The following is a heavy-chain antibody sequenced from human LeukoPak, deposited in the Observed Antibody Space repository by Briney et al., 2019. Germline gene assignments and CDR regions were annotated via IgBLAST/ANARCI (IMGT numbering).Heavy chain of an antibody. CDR3: ARQVVLMVYAGSFDY. D-gene: IGHD2-8*01. Sequence: SETLSLTCAVYGGSFSGYYWSWIRQPPGKGLEWIGEINHSGSTNYNPSLKSRVTISVDTSKNQFSLKLSSVTAADTAVYYCARQVVLMVYAGSFDYWGQGTLVTVSS. CDR1: GGSFSGYY. CDR2: INHSGST. J-gene: IGHJ4*02. V-gene: IGHV4-34*01.